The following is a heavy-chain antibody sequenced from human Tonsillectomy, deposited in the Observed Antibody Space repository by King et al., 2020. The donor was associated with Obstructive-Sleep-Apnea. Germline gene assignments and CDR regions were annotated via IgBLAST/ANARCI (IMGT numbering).Heavy chain of an antibody. CDR1: GFTFSNYA. D-gene: IGHD2-8*02. CDR2: ISSDGNRK. Sequence: VQLVESGGGVVQPGRSLRLSCVASGFTFSNYAVYWVRLAPGKGLEWVTYISSDGNRKYYADSVKGRFTISRDNSQNTLYLQVNNLRPEDTAVYYWGRDYTEKYCIDYWGQGTLVTVTS. V-gene: IGHV3-30*01. J-gene: IGHJ4*02. CDR3: GRDYTEKYCIDY.